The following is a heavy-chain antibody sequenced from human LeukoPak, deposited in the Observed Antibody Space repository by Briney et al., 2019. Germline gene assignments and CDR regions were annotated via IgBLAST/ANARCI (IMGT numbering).Heavy chain of an antibody. Sequence: SETLSLTCTVSGGSISSYYWSWIRQPPGKGLEWIGYIYYSGSTNYNPSLKSRVTISVDTSKNQFSLKLSSVTAADTAVYYCARVEMATIGPDAFDIWGQGTVVTVSS. CDR3: ARVEMATIGPDAFDI. D-gene: IGHD5-24*01. CDR2: IYYSGST. V-gene: IGHV4-59*01. J-gene: IGHJ3*02. CDR1: GGSISSYY.